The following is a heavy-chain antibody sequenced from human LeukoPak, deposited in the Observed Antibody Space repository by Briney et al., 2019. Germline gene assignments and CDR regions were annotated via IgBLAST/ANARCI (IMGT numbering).Heavy chain of an antibody. CDR1: GFTFSSYS. CDR3: AREYSSSRFDY. V-gene: IGHV3-21*01. D-gene: IGHD6-6*01. J-gene: IGHJ4*02. CDR2: ISSSSSYI. Sequence: PGGSLRLSCAASGFTFSSYSMNWVRQAPGKGLEWVSSISSSSSYIYYADSVKGRFTISRDNAKNSLHLQVNSLRAEDTAVYYCAREYSSSRFDYWGQGTLVTVSS.